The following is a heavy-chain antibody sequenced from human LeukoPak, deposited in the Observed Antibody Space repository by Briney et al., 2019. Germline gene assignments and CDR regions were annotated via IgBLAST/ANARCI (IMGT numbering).Heavy chain of an antibody. CDR1: GFTFSSYA. CDR3: AKDSWYGSGKTVYFDY. D-gene: IGHD3-10*01. J-gene: IGHJ4*02. V-gene: IGHV3-23*01. Sequence: GGSLRLSCAASGFTFSSYAMSWVRQAPGKGLEWVSAISGSGGSTYYADSVKGRFTISRDNSKNTLYLQMNSLRAEDTAVYYCAKDSWYGSGKTVYFDYWGQGTLVTVSS. CDR2: ISGSGGST.